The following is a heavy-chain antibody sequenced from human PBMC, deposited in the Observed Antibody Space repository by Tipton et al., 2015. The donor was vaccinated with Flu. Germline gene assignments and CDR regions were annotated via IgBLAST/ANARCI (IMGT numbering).Heavy chain of an antibody. CDR3: ARREYSNYVSEPKNWFDS. J-gene: IGHJ5*01. Sequence: TLSLTCSVSGDSIGSPYFWGWIRQSPGKGLEWIGNVHHTGNPYFNPSLRSRLTIAVDRPKNQFSLRLTSVTAADTAVYYCARREYSNYVSEPKNWFDSWGQGTLVTVSS. D-gene: IGHD6-6*01. CDR2: VHHTGNP. V-gene: IGHV4-38-2*01. CDR1: GDSIGSPYF.